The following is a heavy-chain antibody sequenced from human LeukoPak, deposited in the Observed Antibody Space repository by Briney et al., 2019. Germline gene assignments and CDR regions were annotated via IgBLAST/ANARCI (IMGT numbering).Heavy chain of an antibody. Sequence: GGSLRLSCAASGFTFNNYAMSWVRQAPGKGLEGVSTIGGSPDDTYYADSVKGRFPISRDNAKHSLYLQMNSLRAEDTAVYYCARDLGMEFDYWGQGPLVTVSS. CDR1: GFTFNNYA. V-gene: IGHV3-23*01. CDR3: ARDLGMEFDY. J-gene: IGHJ4*02. CDR2: IGGSPDDT. D-gene: IGHD7-27*01.